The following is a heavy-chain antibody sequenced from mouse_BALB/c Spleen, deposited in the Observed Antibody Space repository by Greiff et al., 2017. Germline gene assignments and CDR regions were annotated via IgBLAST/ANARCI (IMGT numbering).Heavy chain of an antibody. Sequence: DVHLVESGGGLVQPKGSLKLSCAASGFTFNTYAMNWVRQAPGKGLEWVARIRSKSNNYATYYADSVKDRFTISRDDSQSMLYLQMNNLKTEDTAMYYCVRDYYGSSSAMDYWGQGTSVTVSS. CDR3: VRDYYGSSSAMDY. CDR1: GFTFNTYA. V-gene: IGHV10-1*02. J-gene: IGHJ4*01. D-gene: IGHD1-1*01. CDR2: IRSKSNNYAT.